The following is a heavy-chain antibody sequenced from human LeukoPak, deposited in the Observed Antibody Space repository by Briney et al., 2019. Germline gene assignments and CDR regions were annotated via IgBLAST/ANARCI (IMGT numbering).Heavy chain of an antibody. CDR1: GFTFDDYG. CDR2: INWNGGST. J-gene: IGHJ4*02. Sequence: GGSLRLSCAASGFTFDDYGMSWVRQAPGKGLEWVSGINWNGGSTGYADSVKGRFTISRDNAKNSLYLQMNSLRAEDTALYHCARGRCSSTSCVLDYWGQGTLVTVFS. V-gene: IGHV3-20*01. D-gene: IGHD2-2*01. CDR3: ARGRCSSTSCVLDY.